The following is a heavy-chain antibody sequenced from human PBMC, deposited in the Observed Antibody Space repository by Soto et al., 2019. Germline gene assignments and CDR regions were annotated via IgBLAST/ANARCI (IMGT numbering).Heavy chain of an antibody. J-gene: IGHJ4*02. V-gene: IGHV3-64*01. CDR3: VRRVAGNYDY. D-gene: IGHD1-7*01. CDR1: GFTFSSYD. Sequence: EVQLAESGGGMVQPGGSLRLSCVASGFTFSSYDMHWVRQAPVKGLEYVSSISSNGGTTYYGNSVKGRFTISRDNSKNTLLLQMGSLRAEDMAVYYCVRRVAGNYDYWGQGTLVTVSS. CDR2: ISSNGGTT.